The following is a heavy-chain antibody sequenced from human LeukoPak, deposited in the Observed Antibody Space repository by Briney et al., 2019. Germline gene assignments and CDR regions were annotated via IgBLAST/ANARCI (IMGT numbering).Heavy chain of an antibody. CDR3: ARGRGNYYGSGSYYNQYYFDY. V-gene: IGHV4-34*01. CDR2: XSXXGST. Sequence: YXXXIRQPPGKGLEWIXXXSXXGSTNYNPSLKSRVTISVDTSKKQFSLKLSSVTAADTAVYYCARGRGNYYGSGSYYNQYYFDYWGQGTLVTVSS. D-gene: IGHD3-10*01. CDR1: Y. J-gene: IGHJ4*02.